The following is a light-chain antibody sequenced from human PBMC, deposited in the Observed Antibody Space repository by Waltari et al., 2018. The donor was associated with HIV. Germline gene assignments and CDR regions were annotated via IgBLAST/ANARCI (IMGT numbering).Light chain of an antibody. J-gene: IGLJ1*01. V-gene: IGLV2-23*02. CDR2: DVV. CDR3: YSYAGSNTYV. Sequence: QSALTQPASVSGSPGQSITIPCTGTSTDLGAYHYVSWYQYHPGNAPRIMIYDVVKPPTVVSNRFSGSKSGNMASLTISGLQAEDEGDFFCYSYAGSNTYVFGTGTRVTVV. CDR1: STDLGAYHY.